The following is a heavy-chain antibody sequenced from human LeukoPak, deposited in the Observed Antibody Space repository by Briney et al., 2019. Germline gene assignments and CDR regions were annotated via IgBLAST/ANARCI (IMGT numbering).Heavy chain of an antibody. Sequence: SETLSLTCTVSGGSISSYYWSWIRQPPGKGLEWIGYIYYSGSTNYNPSLRSRVTVSVDTSKNQFSLKLSSVTAADTAVYYCLIHGTGPQNRGSYDGGVGWFDPWGQGTLVTVSS. CDR3: LIHGTGPQNRGSYDGGVGWFDP. J-gene: IGHJ5*02. D-gene: IGHD1-26*01. CDR2: IYYSGST. V-gene: IGHV4-59*08. CDR1: GGSISSYY.